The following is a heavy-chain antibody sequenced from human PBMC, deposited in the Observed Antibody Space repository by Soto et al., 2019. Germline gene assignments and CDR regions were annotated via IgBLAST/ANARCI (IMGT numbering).Heavy chain of an antibody. D-gene: IGHD1-7*01. CDR3: ARENTGTTLTFDI. Sequence: ASVKVSCKASGYTFTGYYMHWVRQAPGQGLEWMGWINPNSGGTNYAQKFQGWVTMARDTSISTAYMELSRLRSDDTAVYYCARENTGTTLTFDIWGQGTMVTVSS. CDR1: GYTFTGYY. V-gene: IGHV1-2*04. J-gene: IGHJ3*02. CDR2: INPNSGGT.